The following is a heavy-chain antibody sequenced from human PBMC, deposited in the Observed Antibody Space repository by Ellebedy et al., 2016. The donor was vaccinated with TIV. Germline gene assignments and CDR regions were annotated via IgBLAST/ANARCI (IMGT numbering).Heavy chain of an antibody. CDR3: ARRGSYGDYAVQVNSWFDS. J-gene: IGHJ5*01. V-gene: IGHV3-7*01. CDR1: GFSFRSYW. Sequence: PGGSLRLSCAASGFSFRSYWMSWVRQAPGKGLEWVANIYQDGSVQYYLDSVKGRFTISRDNAINSLFLQMNSLGAGDTAVYYCARRGSYGDYAVQVNSWFDSWGRGTLVTVSS. D-gene: IGHD4-17*01. CDR2: IYQDGSVQ.